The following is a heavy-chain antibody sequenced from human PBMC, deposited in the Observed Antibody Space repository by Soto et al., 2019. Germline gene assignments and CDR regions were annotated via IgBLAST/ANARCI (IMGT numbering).Heavy chain of an antibody. CDR3: ARGGGSCSSTSCGPYNWFDP. Sequence: PSETLSLTCAVYGGSFSGYYWSWIRQPPGKGLEWIGEINHSGSTNYNPSLKSRVTLSVDTSKNQFSLKLSSVTAADTAVYYCARGGGSCSSTSCGPYNWFDPWGQGTLVTVSS. V-gene: IGHV4-34*01. CDR2: INHSGST. CDR1: GGSFSGYY. J-gene: IGHJ5*02. D-gene: IGHD2-2*01.